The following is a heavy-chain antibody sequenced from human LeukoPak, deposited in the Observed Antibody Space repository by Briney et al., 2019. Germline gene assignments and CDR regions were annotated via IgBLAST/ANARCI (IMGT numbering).Heavy chain of an antibody. D-gene: IGHD6-13*01. CDR1: GFTFSSYW. Sequence: GGSLRLSCAVSGFTFSSYWMHWVRQAPGKGLRWVSRINSDGSSTSYADSVKGRFTISRDNAKNTLYLQMNSLRAEDTAVYYCARRIAAAAAPYYFDYWGQGTLVTVSS. CDR3: ARRIAAAAAPYYFDY. J-gene: IGHJ4*02. V-gene: IGHV3-74*01. CDR2: INSDGSST.